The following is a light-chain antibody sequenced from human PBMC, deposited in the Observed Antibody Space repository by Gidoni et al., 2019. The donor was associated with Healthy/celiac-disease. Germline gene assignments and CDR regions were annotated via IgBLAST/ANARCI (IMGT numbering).Light chain of an antibody. CDR3: QQYGSSPRT. Sequence: DIVLTQSPGTLSLSPGERATLSCRASQSVSSSYLAWYQQKPGQAPRLLIYGASSRATGIPDRFSGSGAGTDFTLTISRLEPEDCAVYYWQQYGSSPRTFXQXTKLEIK. V-gene: IGKV3-20*01. CDR1: QSVSSSY. CDR2: GAS. J-gene: IGKJ2*01.